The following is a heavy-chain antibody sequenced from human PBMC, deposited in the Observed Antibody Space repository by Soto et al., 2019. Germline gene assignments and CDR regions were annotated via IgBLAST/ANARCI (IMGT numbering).Heavy chain of an antibody. Sequence: EVQLVESGGGLVQPGGSLKLSCATSGFTFSGSAMHWVRQASGKGLEWVGRIRSKANNYAAAYAASVRGRFTISRDDSKNTAYLQMNSLKTEDTAMYYCTRPGADYVDDYWGQGTLVTVSS. CDR2: IRSKANNYAA. J-gene: IGHJ4*02. D-gene: IGHD4-17*01. V-gene: IGHV3-73*02. CDR1: GFTFSGSA. CDR3: TRPGADYVDDY.